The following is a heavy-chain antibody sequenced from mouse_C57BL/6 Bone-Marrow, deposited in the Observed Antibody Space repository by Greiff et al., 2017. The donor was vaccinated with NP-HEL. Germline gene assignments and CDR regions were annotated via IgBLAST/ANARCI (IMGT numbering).Heavy chain of an antibody. CDR1: GFTFSSYA. CDR2: ISSGGDYI. CDR3: TRGYDYDVGYAMDY. D-gene: IGHD2-4*01. Sequence: EVKLVESGEGLVKPGGSLKLSCAASGFTFSSYAMSWVRQTPEKRLEWVAYISSGGDYIYYADTVKGRFTISRDNARNTLYLQMSSLKSEDTAMYYCTRGYDYDVGYAMDYWGQGTSVTVSS. J-gene: IGHJ4*01. V-gene: IGHV5-9-1*02.